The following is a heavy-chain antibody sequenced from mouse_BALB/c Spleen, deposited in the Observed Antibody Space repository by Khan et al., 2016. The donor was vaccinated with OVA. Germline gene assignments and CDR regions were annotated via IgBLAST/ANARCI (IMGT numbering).Heavy chain of an antibody. Sequence: EVELVESGGDLVKPGGSLELSCAASGFTFSTYGMSWVRQTPDMRLEWVATISSGGHYTYYPDSVKGRFTISRDNAKNTLYLHMSSLKSEDTARYYCARLAYYYNSEGFAYWGQGTLVTVSA. CDR2: ISSGGHYT. CDR3: ARLAYYYNSEGFAY. J-gene: IGHJ3*01. D-gene: IGHD1-1*01. CDR1: GFTFSTYG. V-gene: IGHV5-6*01.